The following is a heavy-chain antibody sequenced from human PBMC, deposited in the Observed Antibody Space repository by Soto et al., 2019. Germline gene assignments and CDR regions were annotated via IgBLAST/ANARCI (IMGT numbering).Heavy chain of an antibody. CDR2: IYYSGST. CDR1: GGSISSGDYY. V-gene: IGHV4-30-4*01. J-gene: IGHJ6*02. CDR3: ARDNHYDILTGRGGMDV. Sequence: QVQLQESGPGLVKPSQTLSLTCTVSGGSISSGDYYWSWIRQPPGKGLEWIGYIYYSGSTYYNPSLKSRVTISVDTSKNQFSLKLSSVTAADTAVYYCARDNHYDILTGRGGMDVWGQGTTVTVSS. D-gene: IGHD3-9*01.